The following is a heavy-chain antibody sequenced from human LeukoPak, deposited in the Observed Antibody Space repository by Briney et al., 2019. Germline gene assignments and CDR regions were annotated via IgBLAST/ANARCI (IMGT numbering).Heavy chain of an antibody. J-gene: IGHJ6*02. Sequence: PGGSLRLSCAASGFTFSSYAMSWVRQAPGKGLEWVSAISGSGGSTYYADSVKGRFTISRDNFKNTLYLQMNSLRAEDTAVYYCAKVDGSYYYYYYGMDVWGQGTTVTVSS. CDR3: AKVDGSYYYYYYGMDV. CDR2: ISGSGGST. D-gene: IGHD1-26*01. CDR1: GFTFSSYA. V-gene: IGHV3-23*01.